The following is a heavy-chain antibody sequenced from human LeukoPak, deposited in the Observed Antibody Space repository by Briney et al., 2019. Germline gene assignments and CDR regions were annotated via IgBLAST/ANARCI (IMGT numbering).Heavy chain of an antibody. CDR3: AKDSNYYFDY. Sequence: GGSLRLSCAASGFTFDDYAMHWVRHAPGKGLEWVSGISWNSGSIDYADSVKGRFTISRDNAKNSLYLQMNSLRAEDTALYYCAKDSNYYFDYWGQGTLVTVSS. CDR1: GFTFDDYA. V-gene: IGHV3-9*01. D-gene: IGHD4-11*01. J-gene: IGHJ4*02. CDR2: ISWNSGSI.